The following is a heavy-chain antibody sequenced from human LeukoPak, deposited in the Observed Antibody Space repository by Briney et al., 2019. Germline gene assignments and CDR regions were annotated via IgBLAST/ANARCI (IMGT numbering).Heavy chain of an antibody. Sequence: GGSLRLSCAASGFTFSSHWMTWVRQAPGKGLEWVGQTVSEIDGGTTDYAAPVKGRFTISRDDSKSTLYLQMNSLKVEDTAVYYCTTDEDWNYARKDVWGQGATVIVSS. J-gene: IGHJ6*02. CDR2: TVSEIDGGTT. D-gene: IGHD1-7*01. CDR1: GFTFSSHW. V-gene: IGHV3-15*04. CDR3: TTDEDWNYARKDV.